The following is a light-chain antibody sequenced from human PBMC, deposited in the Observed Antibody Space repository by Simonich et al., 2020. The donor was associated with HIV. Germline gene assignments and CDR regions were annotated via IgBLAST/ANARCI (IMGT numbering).Light chain of an antibody. CDR1: QGVSSY. CDR3: QQLGHWPRLT. Sequence: EIVLTQSPATLSLSPGERATPSCRASQGVSSYLAGYQQKPGQAPRLLIDDASNRATCIPAMFSCSGSGTDFTLTISSLEPEEFAVYYCQQLGHWPRLTFGGGTKVEIK. J-gene: IGKJ4*01. CDR2: DAS. V-gene: IGKV3-11*01.